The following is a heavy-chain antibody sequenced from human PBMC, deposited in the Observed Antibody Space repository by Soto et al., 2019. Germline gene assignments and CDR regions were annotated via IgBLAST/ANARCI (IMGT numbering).Heavy chain of an antibody. D-gene: IGHD6-19*01. J-gene: IGHJ6*02. CDR1: GCTFSSYA. Sequence: GASVKVSCKASGCTFSSYAISWVRQAPGQGLEWMGRIIPIFGTANYAQKFQGRVTITADESTSTAYMELSSLRSEDTAVYYCARGQQWLGGMDVWGQGTTVTVSS. V-gene: IGHV1-69*13. CDR2: IIPIFGTA. CDR3: ARGQQWLGGMDV.